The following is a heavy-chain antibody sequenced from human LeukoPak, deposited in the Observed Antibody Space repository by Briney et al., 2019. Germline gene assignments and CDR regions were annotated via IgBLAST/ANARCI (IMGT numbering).Heavy chain of an antibody. CDR1: GGSFSGYY. CDR2: INHSGST. Sequence: SETLSLTCAVYGGSFSGYYWSWIRQPPGKGLEWIGEINHSGSTYYNPSLKSRLTISVDTSKNQFSLELNSVTAAETAVYYCARGAIMGGTTFFDYWGQGTLVTVSS. D-gene: IGHD1-26*01. J-gene: IGHJ4*02. CDR3: ARGAIMGGTTFFDY. V-gene: IGHV4-34*01.